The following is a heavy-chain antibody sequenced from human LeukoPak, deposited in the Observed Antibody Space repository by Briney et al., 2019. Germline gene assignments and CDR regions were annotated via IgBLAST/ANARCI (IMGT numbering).Heavy chain of an antibody. CDR2: ISYDGTNK. J-gene: IGHJ6*02. CDR3: ARGEGGSIAVRPVDYYNMDV. CDR1: GFTFSTYA. Sequence: HPGGSLRLSCAASGFTFSTYAMHWVRQAPGKGLEWVAFISYDGTNKYYADSVKGRFTISRDNSKSTLYFQMNSLTTEDTAVYSCARGEGGSIAVRPVDYYNMDVWGQGTTVTVSS. D-gene: IGHD6-6*01. V-gene: IGHV3-30*14.